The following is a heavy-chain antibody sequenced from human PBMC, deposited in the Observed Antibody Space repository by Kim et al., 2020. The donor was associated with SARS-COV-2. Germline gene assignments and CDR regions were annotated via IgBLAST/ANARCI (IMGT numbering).Heavy chain of an antibody. D-gene: IGHD1-26*01. V-gene: IGHV6-1*01. CDR3: ARDRGATAPRRVNDAFDI. Sequence: SQTLSLTCAIPGDSVSSNSAAWNWIRQSPSRGLEWLGRTYYRSKWYNDYAVSVKSRITINPDTSKNQFSLQLNSVTPEDTAVYYCARDRGATAPRRVNDAFDIWGQRTMVTVSS. CDR2: TYYRSKWYN. CDR1: GDSVSSNSAA. J-gene: IGHJ3*02.